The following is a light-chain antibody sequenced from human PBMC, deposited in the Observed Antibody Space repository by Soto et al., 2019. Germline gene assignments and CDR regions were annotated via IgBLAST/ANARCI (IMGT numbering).Light chain of an antibody. CDR2: GVS. J-gene: IGLJ1*01. V-gene: IGLV2-14*01. CDR3: SSYTSSTFYV. Sequence: QSVLTQPASVSGSLGQSITISCTGTSSDVGAYNYVSWYQQHPGTAPKLLICGVSDRPSGVSNRFSGSKSGNTASLMISGLQAEDEATYYCSSYTSSTFYVFGTGTKLTVL. CDR1: SSDVGAYNY.